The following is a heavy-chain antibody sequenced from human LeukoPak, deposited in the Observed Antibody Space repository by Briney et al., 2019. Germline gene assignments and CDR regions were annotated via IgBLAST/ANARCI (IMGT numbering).Heavy chain of an antibody. Sequence: PGGSLRLSCAASGFTVSSNYMSWVRQAPGKGLEWVSAISGSGGSTYYADSVRGRFTISRDNSKNTLYLQMNSLRAEDTAVYYCAKSHGAYYYYYMDVWGKGTTVTISS. V-gene: IGHV3-23*01. CDR3: AKSHGAYYYYYMDV. CDR1: GFTVSSNY. CDR2: ISGSGGST. J-gene: IGHJ6*03. D-gene: IGHD4-17*01.